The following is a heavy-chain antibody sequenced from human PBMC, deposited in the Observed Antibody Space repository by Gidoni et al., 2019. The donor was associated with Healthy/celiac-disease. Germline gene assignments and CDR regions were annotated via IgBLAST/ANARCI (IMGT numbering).Heavy chain of an antibody. V-gene: IGHV1-3*01. D-gene: IGHD1-20*01. J-gene: IGHJ4*02. CDR1: GYTFTSYA. Sequence: QVQLVQSGAEVKKPGASVKVSCKASGYTFTSYAMHWVRQAPGQRLEWMGWINAGNGNTKYSQKFQGRVTITRDTSASTAYMELSSLRSEDTAVYYCARDQGNWNDVEGLDYWGQGTLVTVSS. CDR3: ARDQGNWNDVEGLDY. CDR2: INAGNGNT.